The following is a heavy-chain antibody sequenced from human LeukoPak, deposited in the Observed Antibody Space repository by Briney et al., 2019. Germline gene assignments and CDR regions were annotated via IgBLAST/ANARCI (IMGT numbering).Heavy chain of an antibody. J-gene: IGHJ3*02. CDR2: TYYRSRWLN. Sequence: PSQTLSLTCAISGDSVSSNSATWNWIRQSPSRGLEWLGRTYYRSRWLNDYAVSVKGRITVNPDTSKNQFSLQLHSVSPEDMAVYYCVRDSGMGLDAFDIWGQGTMVTVSS. CDR3: VRDSGMGLDAFDI. CDR1: GDSVSSNSAT. D-gene: IGHD3-10*01. V-gene: IGHV6-1*01.